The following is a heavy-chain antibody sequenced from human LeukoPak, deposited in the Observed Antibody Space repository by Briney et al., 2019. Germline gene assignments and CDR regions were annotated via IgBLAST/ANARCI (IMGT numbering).Heavy chain of an antibody. CDR1: GGSISSYY. CDR3: ARDRAGNYDLDY. J-gene: IGHJ4*02. V-gene: IGHV4-59*01. Sequence: SETLSLTCTVSGGSISSYYWSWIRQPPGKGLEWIGYIYYSGSTNYNPSLKSRVTISVDTSKNQFSLKLSSVTAADTAVYYCARDRAGNYDLDYWGQGTLATVSS. D-gene: IGHD4-11*01. CDR2: IYYSGST.